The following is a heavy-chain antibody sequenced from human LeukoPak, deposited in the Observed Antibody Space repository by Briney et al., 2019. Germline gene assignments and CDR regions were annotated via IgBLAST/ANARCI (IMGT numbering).Heavy chain of an antibody. D-gene: IGHD6-13*01. J-gene: IGHJ4*02. CDR2: MSGTGGST. V-gene: IGHV3-23*01. Sequence: GGSLRLSCAASGVTFGSYAMSWVRQAPGKGLEWVSAMSGTGGSTYYADAVNSRFTISRDNSKNTLYLQMNSLRAEDTAVYYCAKALTSSSFDNWGQGTLVTVSS. CDR1: GVTFGSYA. CDR3: AKALTSSSFDN.